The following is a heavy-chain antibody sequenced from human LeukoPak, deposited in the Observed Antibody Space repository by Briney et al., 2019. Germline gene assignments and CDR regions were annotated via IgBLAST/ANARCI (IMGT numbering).Heavy chain of an antibody. Sequence: SETLSLTCTVSGGSIRSSNYYGGWIRQPPGKGLEWIGSIHQSGSAYYNPSLKSRVTISVDTSKNQFSLKLTSVTVADTAVYSSARLNRISGFFDYWGQGTLVTVSS. V-gene: IGHV4-39*01. CDR1: GGSIRSSNYY. J-gene: IGHJ4*02. D-gene: IGHD6-25*01. CDR3: ARLNRISGFFDY. CDR2: IHQSGSA.